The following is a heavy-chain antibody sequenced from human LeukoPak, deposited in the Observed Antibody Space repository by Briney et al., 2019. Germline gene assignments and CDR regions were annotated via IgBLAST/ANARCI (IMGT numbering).Heavy chain of an antibody. J-gene: IGHJ4*02. D-gene: IGHD1-26*01. V-gene: IGHV3-21*01. CDR3: ATRAGDSGSYLRIN. CDR1: GFTFSSHS. CDR2: ISSSSSYI. Sequence: PGGSLRLSCAASGFTFSSHSMNWVRQAPGKGLEWVSSISSSSSYIYYADSVKGRFTISRDNAKNSLYLQMNSLRAEDTAVYYCATRAGDSGSYLRINWGQGTLVTVSS.